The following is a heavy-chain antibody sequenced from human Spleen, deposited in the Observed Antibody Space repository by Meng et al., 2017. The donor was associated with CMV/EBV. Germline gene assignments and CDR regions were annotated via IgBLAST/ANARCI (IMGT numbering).Heavy chain of an antibody. J-gene: IGHJ3*02. Sequence: GGSLRLSCAASGFTFRNYAMNWVRQAPGKGLEWVSLIYSGDTSTDYAYSVRGRFTISRDDSKSTLWMEMNSLRAEDTAVYYCAKSFQLPLDAFDILGQGTMVTVSS. CDR2: IYSGDTST. V-gene: IGHV3-23*03. CDR3: AKSFQLPLDAFDI. CDR1: GFTFRNYA. D-gene: IGHD2-2*01.